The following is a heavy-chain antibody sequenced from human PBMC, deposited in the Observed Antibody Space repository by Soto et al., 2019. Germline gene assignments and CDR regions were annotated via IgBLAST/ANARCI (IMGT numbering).Heavy chain of an antibody. CDR3: ARVVLGCSSTSCYDGGAFDI. CDR1: GFTFSSYS. D-gene: IGHD2-2*01. J-gene: IGHJ3*02. CDR2: ISSSSSYI. V-gene: IGHV3-21*01. Sequence: EVQLVESGGGLVKPGGSLRLSCAASGFTFSSYSMNWVRQAPGKGLEWVSSISSSSSYIYYADSVKGRFTISRDNAKNSLYLQMNRLRAEDTAVYYCARVVLGCSSTSCYDGGAFDIWGQGTMVTVSS.